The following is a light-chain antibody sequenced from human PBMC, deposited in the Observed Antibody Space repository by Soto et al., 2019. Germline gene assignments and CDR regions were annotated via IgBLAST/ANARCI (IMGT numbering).Light chain of an antibody. CDR3: CSYAGGTSVV. V-gene: IGLV2-23*01. CDR1: SSDVGRYNL. CDR2: EDI. Sequence: QSALTQPASVSGSPGQSITISCTGSSSDVGRYNLVSWYQQHPGKAPKLIIYEDIERPSGVSNRFSGSKSGNTASLTISGLQTEAEADYYCCSYAGGTSVVFGGGTKLTVL. J-gene: IGLJ2*01.